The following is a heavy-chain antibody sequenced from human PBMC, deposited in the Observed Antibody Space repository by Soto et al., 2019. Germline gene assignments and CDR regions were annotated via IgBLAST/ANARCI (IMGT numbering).Heavy chain of an antibody. CDR2: IYNSGSS. CDR1: GGSISTNY. CDR3: ARGDSHSSGYLIVGVLTQ. Sequence: SETLSLTCTFSGGSISTNYWSWIRQPPGKGLEWIGYIYNSGSSNYNPSLKSRVTISVDTSKNHFSLQLASVTAADTAVYYCARGDSHSSGYLIVGVLTQWGQGTLVTVSS. J-gene: IGHJ4*02. V-gene: IGHV4-59*01. D-gene: IGHD3-22*01.